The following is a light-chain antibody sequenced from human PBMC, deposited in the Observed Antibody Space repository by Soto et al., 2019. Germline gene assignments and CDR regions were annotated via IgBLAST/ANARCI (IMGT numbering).Light chain of an antibody. CDR1: QGIRTD. V-gene: IGKV1-6*01. J-gene: IGKJ1*01. CDR3: LQDFSYPRT. Sequence: AVQLTQSPSSLSASVGERGTITCRASQGIRTDLGWYQQSPGKAPKVLIVGASTLQSGVPSRFSGSGSGTDFTLTISSLQPEDSATYYCLQDFSYPRTFGQGTKVDIK. CDR2: GAS.